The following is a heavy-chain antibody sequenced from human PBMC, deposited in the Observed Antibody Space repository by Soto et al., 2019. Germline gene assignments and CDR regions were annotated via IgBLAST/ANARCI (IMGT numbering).Heavy chain of an antibody. V-gene: IGHV3-30*14. J-gene: IGHJ3*02. CDR3: VRDKNYYGSGHYVFDM. Sequence: PGGSLRLSCAASGFTFSSYAMHWVRQAPGKGLEWVAVISYDGSNKYYADSVKGRFTISRDNAKNSLYLQMSSLRAEDTALYYCVRDKNYYGSGHYVFDMWGQGTMVTVSS. D-gene: IGHD3-10*01. CDR2: ISYDGSNK. CDR1: GFTFSSYA.